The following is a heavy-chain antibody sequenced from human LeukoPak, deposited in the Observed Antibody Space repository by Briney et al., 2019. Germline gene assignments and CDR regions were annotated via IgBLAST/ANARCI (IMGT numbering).Heavy chain of an antibody. J-gene: IGHJ4*02. CDR2: ISGSGGSI. Sequence: PGGSLRLSCAASGFTFSSYAMSWVRQAPGKGLEWVSVISGSGGSISYADSVKGRFTISRDNPKNTLYLQMNSLRAEDTALYYCARGGLMTTATTYWGQGTLVTVSS. CDR3: ARGGLMTTATTY. V-gene: IGHV3-23*01. CDR1: GFTFSSYA. D-gene: IGHD4-17*01.